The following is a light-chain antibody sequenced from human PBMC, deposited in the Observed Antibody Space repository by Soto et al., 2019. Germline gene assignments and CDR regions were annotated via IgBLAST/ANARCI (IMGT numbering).Light chain of an antibody. CDR2: GNT. Sequence: QSVLTQPPSVSGAPGQRVTISCTGSSSNIGAGYDVHWYQQLPGTAPKLLVHGNTDRPSGVPDRFSGSKSGTSASLAITGLQAEDEADYYCQSYDSSLSGWLFGGGTKL. CDR3: QSYDSSLSGWL. V-gene: IGLV1-40*01. CDR1: SSNIGAGYD. J-gene: IGLJ2*01.